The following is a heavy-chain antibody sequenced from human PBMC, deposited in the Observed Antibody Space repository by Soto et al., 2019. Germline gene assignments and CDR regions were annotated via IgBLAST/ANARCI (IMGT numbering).Heavy chain of an antibody. J-gene: IGHJ4*02. V-gene: IGHV3-7*01. CDR3: ARVPGTTRYWDY. CDR2: LKQEGREK. CDR1: ALTFRRVW. D-gene: IGHD3-10*01. Sequence: EGYLQHLCAASALTFRRVWVSWVRPAPGKGLEWVASLKQEGREKLYGESVKGRFTISRDNAENSLYLQMNSLSAEDTAVYYCARVPGTTRYWDYWGQGA.